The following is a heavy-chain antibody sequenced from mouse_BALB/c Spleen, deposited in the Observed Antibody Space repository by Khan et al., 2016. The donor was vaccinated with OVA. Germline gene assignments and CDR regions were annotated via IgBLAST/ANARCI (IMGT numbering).Heavy chain of an antibody. CDR2: INPSNGGT. CDR3: TRSGYGTFAY. D-gene: IGHD2-1*01. J-gene: IGHJ3*01. CDR1: GYTFTSYY. V-gene: IGHV1S81*02. Sequence: VELVESGAELVKPGASVRLSCKASGYTFTSYYLYWVKQGPGQGLEWIGDINPSNGGTNSNEKFKSKATLTVDKSSSTAYMQLSSLTSEDSAVYYCTRSGYGTFAYWGQGTLVTVSA.